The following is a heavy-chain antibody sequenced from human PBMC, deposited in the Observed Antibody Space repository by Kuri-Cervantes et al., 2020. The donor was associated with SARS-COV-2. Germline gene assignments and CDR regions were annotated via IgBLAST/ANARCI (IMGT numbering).Heavy chain of an antibody. V-gene: IGHV1-8*02. CDR2: MNPNSGNT. J-gene: IGHJ4*02. D-gene: IGHD6-19*01. CDR3: ARIYSSGWYLGNGVDY. Sequence: ASVKVSCKASGYTFTSYDINWVRQATGQGLEWMGWMNPNSGNTGYAQKFQGRVTMTRNTSVSTAYMELSSLRSEDTAVYYCARIYSSGWYLGNGVDYWGQGTLVTVSS. CDR1: GYTFTSYD.